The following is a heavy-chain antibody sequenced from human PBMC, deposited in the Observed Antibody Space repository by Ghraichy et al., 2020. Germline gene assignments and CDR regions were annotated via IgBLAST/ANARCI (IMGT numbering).Heavy chain of an antibody. CDR3: AREPKRGGYYGMDV. V-gene: IGHV3-53*01. Sequence: LTCAASGFTVSSNYMSWVRQAPGKGLEWVSVIYSGGSTYYPDSVKGRFTISRDNFKNTLYLQMNSLRAEDTAVYYCAREPKRGGYYGMDVWGQGTTVTISS. CDR2: IYSGGST. D-gene: IGHD3-10*01. CDR1: GFTVSSNY. J-gene: IGHJ6*02.